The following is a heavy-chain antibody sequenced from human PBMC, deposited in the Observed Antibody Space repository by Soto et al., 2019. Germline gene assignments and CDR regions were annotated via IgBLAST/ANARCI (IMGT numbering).Heavy chain of an antibody. D-gene: IGHD6-13*01. J-gene: IGHJ5*02. Sequence: GGSLRLSCVASGFTFSSYGMHWVRLAPGKGLEWVGVIWYDGRNEYYADSVQGRFTISRDNSKNALYLQMNSLRVEDTGIYYCARGGYSSTNWFDPWGQGTLVTVSS. CDR3: ARGGYSSTNWFDP. V-gene: IGHV3-33*01. CDR1: GFTFSSYG. CDR2: IWYDGRNE.